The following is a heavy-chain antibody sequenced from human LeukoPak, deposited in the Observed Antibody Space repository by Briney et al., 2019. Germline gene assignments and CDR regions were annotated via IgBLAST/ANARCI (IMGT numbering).Heavy chain of an antibody. CDR2: INHSGST. Sequence: KSSETLSLTCAVYGGSFSGYYWSWIRQPPGKGLEWIGEINHSGSTNYNPSLKSRVTISVDTSKNQFSLKLSSVTAADTAVYYCARGVHCSGGSCYFHWGQGTLVTVSS. J-gene: IGHJ4*02. CDR1: GGSFSGYY. CDR3: ARGVHCSGGSCYFH. V-gene: IGHV4-34*01. D-gene: IGHD2-15*01.